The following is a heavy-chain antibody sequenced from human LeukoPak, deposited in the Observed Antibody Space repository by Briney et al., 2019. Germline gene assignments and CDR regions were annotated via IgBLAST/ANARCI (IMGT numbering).Heavy chain of an antibody. CDR2: ISSSGSTI. Sequence: GGSLRLSCAASGFIFSSYEMNWIRQAPGKGLEWVSYISSSGSTIYYADSVKGRFTISRDNAKNSLYLQMNSLRAEDTAVYYCARVKVLRYFDWLLPDYWGQGTLVTVSS. CDR3: ARVKVLRYFDWLLPDY. CDR1: GFIFSSYE. J-gene: IGHJ4*02. D-gene: IGHD3-9*01. V-gene: IGHV3-48*03.